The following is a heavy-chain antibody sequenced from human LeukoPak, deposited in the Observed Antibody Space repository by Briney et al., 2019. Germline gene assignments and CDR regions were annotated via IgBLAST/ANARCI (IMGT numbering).Heavy chain of an antibody. D-gene: IGHD2-15*01. CDR1: GGSFSGYY. Sequence: QPSETLSLTCAVNGGSFSGYYWGWTRQAPGHCLEWIGEIHTGEGTNYNPSLKSRLAISVDTSKIQFSLSLSSVTAADTAVYYCVRPRSKRIDPWGQGILVTVSS. CDR2: IHTGEGT. V-gene: IGHV4-34*01. J-gene: IGHJ5*02. CDR3: VRPRSKRIDP.